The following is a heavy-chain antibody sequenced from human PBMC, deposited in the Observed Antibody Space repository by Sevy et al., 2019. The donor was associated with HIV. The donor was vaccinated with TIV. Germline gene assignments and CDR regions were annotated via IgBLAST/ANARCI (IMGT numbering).Heavy chain of an antibody. Sequence: ASVKVSCKASGYTFTGYYMHWVRQAPGQGLEWMGRMNPNSGGTNYSQKFQGRVTMTRDTSISTAYMELSRLRSDDTAVYYCARGSGITIFGVVITKSSYYYYGMDVWGQGTTVTVSS. CDR2: MNPNSGGT. CDR3: ARGSGITIFGVVITKSSYYYYGMDV. J-gene: IGHJ6*02. V-gene: IGHV1-2*06. CDR1: GYTFTGYY. D-gene: IGHD3-3*01.